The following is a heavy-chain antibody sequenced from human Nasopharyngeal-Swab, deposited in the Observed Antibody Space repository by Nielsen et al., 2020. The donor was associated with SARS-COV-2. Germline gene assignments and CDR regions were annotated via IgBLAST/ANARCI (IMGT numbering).Heavy chain of an antibody. D-gene: IGHD4-17*01. J-gene: IGHJ6*03. CDR1: GDRVSSSSAA. Sequence: SQTLSLTCAISGDRVSSSSAAWNWLRQSPSSGLEWLGRTYYRSKWYNDYAVSVKSRITINPDTSKNQFSLHLNSVTPEDTAVYYCARARGAYGDYYYYYYTDVWGKGTTVTVSS. CDR3: ARARGAYGDYYYYYYTDV. CDR2: TYYRSKWYN. V-gene: IGHV6-1*01.